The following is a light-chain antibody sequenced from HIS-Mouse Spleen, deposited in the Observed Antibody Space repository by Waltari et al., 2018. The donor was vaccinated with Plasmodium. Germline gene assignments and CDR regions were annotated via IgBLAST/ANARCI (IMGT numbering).Light chain of an antibody. Sequence: EIVLTQSPGPLSLSPGERATLTCRASQSVSSSYLAWYQQKPGQAPRLLIYGASSRATGIPDRFSGSGSETDFTLTSSRLEPEDFAVYYCQQYGSSPYTFGQGTKLEIK. CDR3: QQYGSSPYT. V-gene: IGKV3-20*01. CDR2: GAS. J-gene: IGKJ2*01. CDR1: QSVSSSY.